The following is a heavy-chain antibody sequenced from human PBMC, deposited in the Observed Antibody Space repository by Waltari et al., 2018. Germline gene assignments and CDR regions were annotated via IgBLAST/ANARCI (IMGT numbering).Heavy chain of an antibody. V-gene: IGHV4-39*07. J-gene: IGHJ4*02. CDR1: GGSISSSSYY. CDR3: ARDSPAGPFDY. D-gene: IGHD6-19*01. Sequence: QLQLQESGPGLVKPSETLSLTCTVSGGSISSSSYYWGWIRQPPGKGLAWIGSIYYSGSTYYNPSLKSRVTISVDTSKNQFSLKLSSVTAADTAVYYGARDSPAGPFDYWGQGTLVTVSS. CDR2: IYYSGST.